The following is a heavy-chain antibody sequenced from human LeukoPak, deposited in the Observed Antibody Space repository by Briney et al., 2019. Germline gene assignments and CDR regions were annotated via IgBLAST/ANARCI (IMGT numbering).Heavy chain of an antibody. D-gene: IGHD3-22*01. CDR3: ARDPGGSGYYSFLDY. CDR1: GGSISSGDYY. V-gene: IGHV4-30-4*08. CDR2: IYYSGST. J-gene: IGHJ4*02. Sequence: SQTLSLTCTVSGGSISSGDYYWSWIRQPPGKGREWIGYIYYSGSTYYNPSLKSRVTISVDTSKNQFSLKLSSVTAADTAVYYCARDPGGSGYYSFLDYWGQGTLVTVSS.